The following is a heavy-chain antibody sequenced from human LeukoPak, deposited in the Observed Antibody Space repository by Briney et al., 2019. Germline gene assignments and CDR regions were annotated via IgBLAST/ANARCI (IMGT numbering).Heavy chain of an antibody. CDR1: GFSLSSYD. CDR2: VGTAGDS. V-gene: IGHV3-13*01. D-gene: IGHD1-26*01. Sequence: PGGSLRLSCAASGFSLSSYDMQWVRLPAGKGLEWVSAVGTAGDSYYLGSVKGRFTISRDDAKNSFYLQTNSLRGGDTAVYYCARARGGTLSYMDVWGKGTTVIVSS. CDR3: ARARGGTLSYMDV. J-gene: IGHJ6*03.